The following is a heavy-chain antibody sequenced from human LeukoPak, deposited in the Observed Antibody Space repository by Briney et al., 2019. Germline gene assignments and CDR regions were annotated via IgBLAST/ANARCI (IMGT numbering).Heavy chain of an antibody. D-gene: IGHD2-2*01. Sequence: PGGSLRLSCAASGFTFSSYSMNWVRQAPGKGLEWVSSISSSSSYIYYADSVKGRFTISRDNSKNTLYLQMNSLRAEDTAVYYCAKGDIVVVPAATFDYWGQGTLVTVSS. CDR2: ISSSSSYI. CDR3: AKGDIVVVPAATFDY. CDR1: GFTFSSYS. J-gene: IGHJ4*02. V-gene: IGHV3-21*04.